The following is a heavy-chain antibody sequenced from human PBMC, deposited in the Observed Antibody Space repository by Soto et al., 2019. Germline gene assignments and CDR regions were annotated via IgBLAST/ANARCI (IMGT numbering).Heavy chain of an antibody. CDR1: GYTFTSYG. CDR3: ARTATGVVVVLFDY. Sequence: ASVKVSCKASGYTFTSYGISWVRQAPGQGLEWMGWISAYNGNTNYAQKLQGRVTMTTDTSTSTAYMELRSLRSDDTAVYYCARTATGVVVVLFDYWGQGTLVTVSS. D-gene: IGHD3-22*01. V-gene: IGHV1-18*01. CDR2: ISAYNGNT. J-gene: IGHJ4*02.